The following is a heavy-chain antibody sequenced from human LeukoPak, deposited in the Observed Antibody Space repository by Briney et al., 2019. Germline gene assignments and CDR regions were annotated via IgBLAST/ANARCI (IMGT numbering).Heavy chain of an antibody. CDR2: ISGSGGST. J-gene: IGHJ4*02. CDR3: AKDGGSGYYYFDY. CDR1: GFTFSSYA. Sequence: GGSLRLSCSASGFTFSSYAMSWVRQAPGKGLEWVSAISGSGGSTYYADSVKGRFTISRDNSKNTLYVQMNSLRAEDTAVYYCAKDGGSGYYYFDYWGQGTLVTVSS. V-gene: IGHV3-23*01. D-gene: IGHD3-22*01.